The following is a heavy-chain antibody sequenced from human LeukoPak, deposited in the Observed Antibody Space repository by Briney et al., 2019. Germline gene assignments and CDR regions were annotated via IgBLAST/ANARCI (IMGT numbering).Heavy chain of an antibody. CDR2: IYHSGST. D-gene: IGHD3-22*01. V-gene: IGHV4-38-2*02. J-gene: IGHJ4*02. CDR3: ARGSGYDSSGYYHPYYDY. CDR1: GYSISSGYY. Sequence: PSETLSLTCTVSGYSISSGYYWGWIRQPPGKGLEWIGSIYHSGSTYYNPSLKSRVTISVDTSKNQFSLKLSSVTAADTAVYYCARGSGYDSSGYYHPYYDYWGQGTLVTVSS.